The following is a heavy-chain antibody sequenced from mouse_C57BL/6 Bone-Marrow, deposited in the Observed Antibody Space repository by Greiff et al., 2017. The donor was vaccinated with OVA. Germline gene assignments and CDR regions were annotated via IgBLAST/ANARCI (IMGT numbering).Heavy chain of an antibody. CDR2: ISSGSSTI. Sequence: EVKVEESGGGLVKPGGSLKLSCAASGFTFSDYGMHWVRQAPEKGLEWVAYISSGSSTIYYADTVQGRFHITRANAKNTLFLQMTSLRSEDTAMYYCARDNYYSNYEGYFDVWGTGTTVTVSS. V-gene: IGHV5-17*01. CDR3: ARDNYYSNYEGYFDV. CDR1: GFTFSDYG. D-gene: IGHD2-5*01. J-gene: IGHJ1*03.